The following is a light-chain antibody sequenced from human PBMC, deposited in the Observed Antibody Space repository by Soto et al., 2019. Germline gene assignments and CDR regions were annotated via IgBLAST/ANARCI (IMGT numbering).Light chain of an antibody. CDR1: ISDIGSYNH. CDR3: ISYTDRQSYL. V-gene: IGLV2-14*03. CDR2: AVS. J-gene: IGLJ1*01. Sequence: SGLAQPTSVAGSLGQAITISFIVTISDIGSYNHVAWYQQFPGKSPKLMIYAVSDRPPGVSDRFSGSKSGITASLTISGLQTEDEADYYCISYTDRQSYLFGTGTKVTVL.